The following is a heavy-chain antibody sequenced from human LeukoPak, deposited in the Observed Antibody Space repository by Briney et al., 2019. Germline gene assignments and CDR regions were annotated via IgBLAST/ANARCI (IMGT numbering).Heavy chain of an antibody. D-gene: IGHD6-13*01. CDR3: AAGTAADY. J-gene: IGHJ4*02. CDR1: GIPFSDFY. CDR2: VSSSSSYT. V-gene: IGHV3-11*03. Sequence: EGSLRLSCVVSGIPFSDFYMNWIRQAPGKGLEWISYVSSSSSYTDYAESVKGRFTISRDNAKSALYLEMSDLRVEDTAVYYCAAGTAADYWGQGTLVIVSS.